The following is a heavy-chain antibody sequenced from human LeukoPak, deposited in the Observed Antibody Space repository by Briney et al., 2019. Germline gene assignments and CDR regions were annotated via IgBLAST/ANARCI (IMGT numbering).Heavy chain of an antibody. V-gene: IGHV4-59*08. J-gene: IGHJ6*02. D-gene: IGHD6-13*01. CDR1: GGSISSYY. CDR2: IYYSGST. Sequence: SETLSLTCTVSGGSISSYYWSWIRQPPGKGLEWIGFIYYSGSTNYNPSLKSRVTILVDTSKKQFSLKLSSVTAADTAVYYCARHGAAAGHYYYYGMDVWGQGTAVTVSS. CDR3: ARHGAAAGHYYYYGMDV.